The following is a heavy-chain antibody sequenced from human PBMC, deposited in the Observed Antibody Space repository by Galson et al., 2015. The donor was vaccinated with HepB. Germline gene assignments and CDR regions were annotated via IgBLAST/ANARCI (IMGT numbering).Heavy chain of an antibody. D-gene: IGHD3-22*01. V-gene: IGHV4-61*01. CDR1: GGSVSRGSHY. J-gene: IGHJ3*02. CDR2: IYYTGST. CDR3: ANYYDSSGYFPGALDI. Sequence: LSLTCTVSGGSVSRGSHYWSWIRQPPGRGLGGFGYIYYTGSTNYNPSLKSRVTISADTSKNQFSLKLSSVTAADTAVYYCANYYDSSGYFPGALDIWGQGTMVTVSS.